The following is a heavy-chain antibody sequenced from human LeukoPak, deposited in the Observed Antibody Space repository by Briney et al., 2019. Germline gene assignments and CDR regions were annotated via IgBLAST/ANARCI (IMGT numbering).Heavy chain of an antibody. D-gene: IGHD5-24*01. V-gene: IGHV3-48*02. CDR3: AKDPPITGPFEY. CDR2: ISSSGTTI. Sequence: PGGSLRLSCAASGFTFSSYSMNWVRQAPGRGLEWVSYISSSGTTISYADSVEGRFTISRDNAKNSVYLQMNSLRDEDTAVYFCAKDPPITGPFEYWGQGTLVTVSS. J-gene: IGHJ4*02. CDR1: GFTFSSYS.